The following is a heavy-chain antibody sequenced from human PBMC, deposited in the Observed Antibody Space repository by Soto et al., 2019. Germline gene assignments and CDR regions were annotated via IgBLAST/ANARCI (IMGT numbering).Heavy chain of an antibody. D-gene: IGHD2-15*01. CDR3: ARYVGEI. CDR1: GFTFSNYY. CDR2: INQDGSEK. Sequence: EAQLVESGGALVQPGGSLRLSCAASGFTFSNYYMSWFRQAPGKGVQWVASINQDGSEKYSVDSVKGRFTISRDNGKNSVYLQMNSLRVEDTAVYYCARYVGEIWGHGTKVTVSS. V-gene: IGHV3-7*03. J-gene: IGHJ3*02.